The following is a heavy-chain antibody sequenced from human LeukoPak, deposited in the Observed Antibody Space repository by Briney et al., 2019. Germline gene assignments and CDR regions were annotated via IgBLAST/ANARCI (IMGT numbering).Heavy chain of an antibody. J-gene: IGHJ6*04. V-gene: IGHV4-39*07. CDR3: AKTLRAFSGYDLDV. Sequence: SETLSLTCTVSGGSISSSSYYWGWIRQPPGKGLEWIGSIYYSGSTYYNPSLKSRVTISVDTSKNQFSLKLSSVTAADTAVYYCAKTLRAFSGYDLDVWGKGTTVTVSS. CDR2: IYYSGST. CDR1: GGSISSSSYY. D-gene: IGHD5-12*01.